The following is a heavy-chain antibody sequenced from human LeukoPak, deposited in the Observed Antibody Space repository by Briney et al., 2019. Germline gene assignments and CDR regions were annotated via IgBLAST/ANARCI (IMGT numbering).Heavy chain of an antibody. V-gene: IGHV3-30-3*01. CDR1: GFTFSSYA. D-gene: IGHD3-22*01. CDR2: ISYDGSNK. J-gene: IGHJ4*02. Sequence: GGSLRLSCAASGFTFSSYAMHWVRRAPGKGLEWVAVISYDGSNKYYADSVKGRFTISRDNSKNTLYLQMNSLRAEDTAVYYCARAAWDYYDSSGYYYDYWGQGTLVTVSS. CDR3: ARAAWDYYDSSGYYYDY.